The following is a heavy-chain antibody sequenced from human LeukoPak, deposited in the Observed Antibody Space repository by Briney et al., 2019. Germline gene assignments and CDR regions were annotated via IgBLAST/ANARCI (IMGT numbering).Heavy chain of an antibody. V-gene: IGHV1-18*01. Sequence: APVKVSCKASGYTFTSYGISWVRQAPGQGLEWMGWISAYNGNTNYAQKLQGRVTMTTDTSTSTAYMELRSLRSDDTAVYYCARVSLENYYDSSGYPDYWGQGTLVTVSS. D-gene: IGHD3-22*01. CDR2: ISAYNGNT. J-gene: IGHJ4*02. CDR3: ARVSLENYYDSSGYPDY. CDR1: GYTFTSYG.